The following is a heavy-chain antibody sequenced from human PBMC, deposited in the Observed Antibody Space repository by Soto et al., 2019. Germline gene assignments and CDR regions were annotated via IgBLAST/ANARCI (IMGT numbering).Heavy chain of an antibody. CDR1: GFTFSDYY. D-gene: IGHD3-22*01. J-gene: IGHJ4*02. CDR3: AIDLVYYDSDGYIDY. CDR2: ISSSGSII. V-gene: IGHV3-11*01. Sequence: GGSLRLSCAASGFTFSDYYMSWIRQAPGKGLEWVSYISSSGSIIYYADSVKGRFTISRDNAKNSLYLQMNSLRAEDTAVYYCAIDLVYYDSDGYIDYRGPGTLVTVFS.